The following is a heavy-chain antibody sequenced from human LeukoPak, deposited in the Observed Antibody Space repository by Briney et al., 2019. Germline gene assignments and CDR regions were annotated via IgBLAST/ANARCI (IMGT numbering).Heavy chain of an antibody. J-gene: IGHJ4*02. V-gene: IGHV4-39*01. CDR2: IYYSGST. D-gene: IGHD1-26*01. Sequence: PSETLSLTCTVSDGSISSYYWTWIRQPPGKGLEWIGSIYYSGSTYYNPSLKSRVTISVDTSKNQFSLKLNSVTATDTAVYYCARLGPNSSDYWGQGTLVTVSS. CDR3: ARLGPNSSDY. CDR1: DGSISSYY.